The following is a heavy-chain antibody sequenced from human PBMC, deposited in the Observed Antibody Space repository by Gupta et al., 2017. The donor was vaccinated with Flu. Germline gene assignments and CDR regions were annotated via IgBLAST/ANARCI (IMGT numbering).Heavy chain of an antibody. Sequence: VQLVESGGGLVKPGGSLRLSCAAFGFPFRSSSMNWVRKAPGKGLEWVSSISSSSSYIYYADSVKGRFTISRDNAKNSLYLQMNSLRAEDTAVYYCARSWATGNLGENYFDYWGQGTLVTVSS. D-gene: IGHD3-9*01. CDR3: ARSWATGNLGENYFDY. CDR1: GFPFRSSS. J-gene: IGHJ4*02. V-gene: IGHV3-21*01. CDR2: ISSSSSYI.